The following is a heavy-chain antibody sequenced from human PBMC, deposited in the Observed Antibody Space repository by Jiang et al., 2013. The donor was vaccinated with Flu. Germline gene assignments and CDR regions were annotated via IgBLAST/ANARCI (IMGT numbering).Heavy chain of an antibody. CDR2: IWYDGSNK. D-gene: IGHD1-26*01. CDR3: ARDLSRIVGASMNDPALNDAFDI. J-gene: IGHJ3*02. Sequence: EWVAVIWYDGSNKYYADSVKGRFTISRDNSKNTLYLQMNSLRAEDTAVYYCARDLSRIVGASMNDPALNDAFDIWGQGTMVTVSS. V-gene: IGHV3-33*01.